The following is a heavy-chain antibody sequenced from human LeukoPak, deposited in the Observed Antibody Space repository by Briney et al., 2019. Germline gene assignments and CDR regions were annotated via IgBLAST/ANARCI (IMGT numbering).Heavy chain of an antibody. CDR1: GGSISSSSYY. CDR3: ARDHFRVGCSTTSCYGVDP. V-gene: IGHV4-39*07. D-gene: IGHD2-2*01. CDR2: IYYSGST. Sequence: SETLSLTCTVSGGSISSSSYYWGWIRQPPGKGLEWIGSIYYSGSTYYNPSLQSRVTISVDTSKNQFSLKLNSVTAADTAVYYCARDHFRVGCSTTSCYGVDPWGQGTLVTVSS. J-gene: IGHJ5*02.